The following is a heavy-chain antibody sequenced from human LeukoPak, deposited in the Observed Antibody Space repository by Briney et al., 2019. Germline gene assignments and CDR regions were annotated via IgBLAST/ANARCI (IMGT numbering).Heavy chain of an antibody. D-gene: IGHD1-26*01. CDR3: AREERPRYFDL. V-gene: IGHV3-11*01. CDR1: GFTFSDYY. J-gene: IGHJ2*01. Sequence: GGSLRLSCAASGFTFSDYYKSWIRQAPGKGLELVSYISSSGSTIYYADSVKGRFTISRDNAKNSLYLQMNSLRAEDTAVYYCAREERPRYFDLWGRGTLVTVSS. CDR2: ISSSGSTI.